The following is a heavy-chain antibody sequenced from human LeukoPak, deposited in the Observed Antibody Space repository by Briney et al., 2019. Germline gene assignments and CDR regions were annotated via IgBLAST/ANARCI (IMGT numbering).Heavy chain of an antibody. D-gene: IGHD6-13*01. V-gene: IGHV3-33*06. CDR3: AKGGLAAAGIDY. J-gene: IGHJ4*02. CDR1: GFTFRNYG. Sequence: GGSLRLPCAASGFTFRNYGMHWVRQAPDKGLEWVAIIWYDGSKKYYADSVRGRFTISRDNSKNTVSLQMNNLSPEDTAVYYCAKGGLAAAGIDYWGQGTLVTVSS. CDR2: IWYDGSKK.